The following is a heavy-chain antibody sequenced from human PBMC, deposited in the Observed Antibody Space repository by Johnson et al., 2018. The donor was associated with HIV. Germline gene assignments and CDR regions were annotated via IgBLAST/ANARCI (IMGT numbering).Heavy chain of an antibody. J-gene: IGHJ3*01. V-gene: IGHV3-23*04. CDR3: ARDASRGPV. CDR1: GFTFSSYA. CDR2: ISGSGGST. Sequence: VQLVESGGGVVQPGGSLRLSCAASGFTFSSYAMSWVRQAPGKGLEWVSAISGSGGSTYYADSVKGRFTISRDNAKNSLFLQMNSLRVEDTAVYYCARDASRGPVWGQGTMVTVSS.